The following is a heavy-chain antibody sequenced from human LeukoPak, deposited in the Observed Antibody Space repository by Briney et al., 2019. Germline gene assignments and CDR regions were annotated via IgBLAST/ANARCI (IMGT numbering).Heavy chain of an antibody. Sequence: SVKVSCKASGGTFNRHAISWVRQAPGQGLEWMGGIIPMFGTANYAQKFQGRVTITTDESTSTGYMELSSLRSEDTAVYYCATPYYDSSGYHALDYWGQGTLVTVSS. V-gene: IGHV1-69*05. D-gene: IGHD3-22*01. CDR2: IIPMFGTA. J-gene: IGHJ4*02. CDR1: GGTFNRHA. CDR3: ATPYYDSSGYHALDY.